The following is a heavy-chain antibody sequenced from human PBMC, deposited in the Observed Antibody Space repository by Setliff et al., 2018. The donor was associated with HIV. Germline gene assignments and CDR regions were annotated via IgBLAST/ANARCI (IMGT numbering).Heavy chain of an antibody. CDR2: IYYSGNT. CDR1: GGSISSGSYY. V-gene: IGHV4-31*03. D-gene: IGHD3-3*01. CDR3: ARARFWSGYYTGDNFYYTDV. Sequence: LSLTCTVSGGSISSGSYYWSWIRQHPGKGLEWIGYIYYSGNTYYSPSLKSRVTISVDTSKNQFSLKLSPVTAADTAVYYCARARFWSGYYTGDNFYYTDVWGKGTTVTVSS. J-gene: IGHJ6*03.